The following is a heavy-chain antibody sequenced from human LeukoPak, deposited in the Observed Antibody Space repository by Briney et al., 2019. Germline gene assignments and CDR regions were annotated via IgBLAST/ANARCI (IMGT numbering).Heavy chain of an antibody. D-gene: IGHD3-3*01. J-gene: IGHJ4*02. V-gene: IGHV4-34*01. CDR1: GGSFSGYY. Sequence: LKPSETLSLTCAVYGGSFSGYYWSWIRQPPGKGLEWIGEINHSGSTNYNPSLKSRVTISVDTSKNQFSLKLSSVTAADTAVYYCARGIGLSYYDFWSGYYTVSDYFDYWGQGTLVTVSS. CDR3: ARGIGLSYYDFWSGYYTVSDYFDY. CDR2: INHSGST.